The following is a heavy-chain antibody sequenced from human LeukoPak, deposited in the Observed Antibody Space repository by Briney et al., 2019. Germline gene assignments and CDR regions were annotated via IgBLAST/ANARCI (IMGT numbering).Heavy chain of an antibody. D-gene: IGHD5-18*01. J-gene: IGHJ6*03. CDR1: EFTFSNAW. CDR3: TTGGSIQLWSTYYMDV. V-gene: IGHV3-15*01. CDR2: IKSKTDGGTT. Sequence: GGSLRLSCAASEFTFSNAWMSWVRQAPGKGLEWVGRIKSKTDGGTTDYAAPVKGRFTISRDDSKNTLYLQMNSLKTEDTAVYYCTTGGSIQLWSTYYMDVWGKGTTVTVSS.